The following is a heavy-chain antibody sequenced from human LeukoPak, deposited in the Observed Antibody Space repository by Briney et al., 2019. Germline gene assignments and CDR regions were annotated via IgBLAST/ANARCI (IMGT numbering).Heavy chain of an antibody. V-gene: IGHV3-21*01. D-gene: IGHD3-22*01. CDR3: ARDSLDYYDSRGYAYYYYMDV. CDR1: GFTFSSYS. Sequence: PAGSLRLSCAASGFTFSSYSMNWVRQAPGKGLEWVSAISSSSSYIYFADSVKGRFTISRDNAKNSLYLQMNSLRAEDTAVYYCARDSLDYYDSRGYAYYYYMDVWGKGTTVTVSS. J-gene: IGHJ6*03. CDR2: ISSSSSYI.